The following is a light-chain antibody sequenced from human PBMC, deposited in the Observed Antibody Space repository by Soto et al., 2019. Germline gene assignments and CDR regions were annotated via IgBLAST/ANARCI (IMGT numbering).Light chain of an antibody. CDR1: SSDVGAYNY. V-gene: IGLV2-8*01. J-gene: IGLJ2*01. CDR3: SAYVGNNNLV. CDR2: EVN. Sequence: QSALTQSPSASGSPGQSVTISCTGTSSDVGAYNYVSWYQQLPGKAPKLMIYEVNKRPSGVPDRFSGSKSGNTASLTVSGLQAEDEADYFCSAYVGNNNLVFGGGTKVTVL.